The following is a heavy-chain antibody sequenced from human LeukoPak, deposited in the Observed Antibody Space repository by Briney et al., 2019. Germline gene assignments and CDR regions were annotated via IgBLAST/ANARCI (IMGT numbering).Heavy chain of an antibody. Sequence: GGSLRLSCAASGFTFSSYEMNWVRQAPGKGLEWVSYISSSGSTIYYADSVKGRFTISRDNAKNSLHLQMNSLRAEDTAVYYRAREGFTLDYWGQGTLVTVSS. J-gene: IGHJ4*02. V-gene: IGHV3-48*03. CDR3: AREGFTLDY. CDR2: ISSSGSTI. CDR1: GFTFSSYE.